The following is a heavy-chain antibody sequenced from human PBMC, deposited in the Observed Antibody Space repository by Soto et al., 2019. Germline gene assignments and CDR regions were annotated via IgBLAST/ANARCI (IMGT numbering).Heavy chain of an antibody. Sequence: QVQLVQSGAEVKKPGASVKVSCKASGYTFTGYYMHWVRQAPGQGLEWMGWINPNSGGTKYPQKFQGRVTMTRDTSITTVYMSLTGLISDDTAVFYCAIDLAKGGGSAGFDYWGLGTLVAVSS. CDR1: GYTFTGYY. D-gene: IGHD2-15*01. V-gene: IGHV1-2*02. CDR3: AIDLAKGGGSAGFDY. J-gene: IGHJ4*02. CDR2: INPNSGGT.